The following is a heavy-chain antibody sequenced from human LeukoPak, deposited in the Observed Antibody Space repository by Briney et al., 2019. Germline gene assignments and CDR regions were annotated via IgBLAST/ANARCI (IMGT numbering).Heavy chain of an antibody. CDR1: GFTFSSYS. J-gene: IGHJ4*02. CDR2: ISSSSSYI. V-gene: IGHV3-21*01. Sequence: GGSLRLSCAASGFTFSSYSMNWVRQAPGRGLEWVSSISSSSSYIYYADSVKGRFTISRDNSKNTLYLQMNSLRAEDTAVYYCAKDAVYYDILTGYSPFDYWGQGTLVTVSS. CDR3: AKDAVYYDILTGYSPFDY. D-gene: IGHD3-9*01.